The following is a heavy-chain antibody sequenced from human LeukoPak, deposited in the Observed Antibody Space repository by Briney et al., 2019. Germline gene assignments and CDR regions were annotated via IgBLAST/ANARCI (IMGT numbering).Heavy chain of an antibody. CDR1: GYTFTGYY. Sequence: ASVKVSCKASGYTFTGYYMHWVRQAPGQGLEWMGWINPNSGGTNYAQKFRGRVTMTRDTSISTAYMELSRLRSDDTAVYYCARVDFYGDYPHFDYWGQGTLVTVSS. D-gene: IGHD4-17*01. J-gene: IGHJ4*02. V-gene: IGHV1-2*02. CDR2: INPNSGGT. CDR3: ARVDFYGDYPHFDY.